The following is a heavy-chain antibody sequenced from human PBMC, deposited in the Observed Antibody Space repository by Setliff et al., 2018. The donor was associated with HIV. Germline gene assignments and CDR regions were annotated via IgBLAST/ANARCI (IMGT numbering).Heavy chain of an antibody. D-gene: IGHD2-15*01. CDR3: ARARRDIVVVVAATFYYFDY. CDR2: ITWNGGST. J-gene: IGHJ4*02. V-gene: IGHV3-20*04. Sequence: PGGSLRLSCAASGFTFDDHGMSWVRQAPGKGLEWVSGITWNGGSTGYADSVKGRFTISRDNAKNSLYLQMNSLRAEDTALYYCARARRDIVVVVAATFYYFDYWGQGTLVTVSS. CDR1: GFTFDDHG.